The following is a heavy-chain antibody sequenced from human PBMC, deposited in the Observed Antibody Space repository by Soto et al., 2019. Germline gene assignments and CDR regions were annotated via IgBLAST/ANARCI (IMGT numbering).Heavy chain of an antibody. CDR3: ARVGRFGDYFGY. CDR2: MNPNSGDT. V-gene: IGHV1-8*01. Sequence: GASVKVSCKASGYTITSYDINWVRQATGQGLEWMGWMNPNSGDTGYAQKFQGRVTMTRSTSITTAYMELSSLRSEDTAVYYCARVGRFGDYFGYWGQGTPVTVSS. J-gene: IGHJ4*02. CDR1: GYTITSYD. D-gene: IGHD3-10*01.